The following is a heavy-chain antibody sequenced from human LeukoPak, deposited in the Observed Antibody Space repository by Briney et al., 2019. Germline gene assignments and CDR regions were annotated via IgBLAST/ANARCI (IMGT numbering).Heavy chain of an antibody. CDR3: ARAPSEIGGYYPEYFRH. CDR1: GFTFSDYY. J-gene: IGHJ1*01. Sequence: GGSLRLSCTASGFTFSDYYMTWIRQAPGKGLEWVSYISSSGNTIYYADSVKGRFTISRDNAKNTVSLQMNSLRAEDTGVYYCARAPSEIGGYYPEYFRHWGQGTLVTVSS. V-gene: IGHV3-11*04. CDR2: ISSSGNTI. D-gene: IGHD3-22*01.